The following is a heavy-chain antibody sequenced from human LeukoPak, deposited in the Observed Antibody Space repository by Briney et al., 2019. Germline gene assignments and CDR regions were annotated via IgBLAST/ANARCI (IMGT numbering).Heavy chain of an antibody. D-gene: IGHD6-6*01. J-gene: IGHJ4*02. CDR2: IIPIFGTA. V-gene: IGHV1-69*13. CDR1: GGTFSSYA. Sequence: SVKVSCKASGGTFSSYAISWVRQAPGQGLEWMGGIIPIFGTANYAQKFQGRVTITADESTSTAYMELSSLRSEDTAVYYCARGVRQLGNLFDHWGQGTLVTVSS. CDR3: ARGVRQLGNLFDH.